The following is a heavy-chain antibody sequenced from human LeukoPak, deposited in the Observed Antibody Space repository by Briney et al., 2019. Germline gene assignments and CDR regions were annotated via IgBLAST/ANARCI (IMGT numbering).Heavy chain of an antibody. V-gene: IGHV1-46*01. J-gene: IGHJ4*02. CDR2: INPSGGST. CDR1: GYTFTGYY. Sequence: ASVKVSCKASGYTFTGYYMHWVRQAPGQGLEWMGIINPSGGSTNYAQKFQGRVTITAGKSTSTAYMELSSLRSEDTAVYYCAGLLSAYCGGDCHDYWGQGTLVTVSS. D-gene: IGHD2-21*02. CDR3: AGLLSAYCGGDCHDY.